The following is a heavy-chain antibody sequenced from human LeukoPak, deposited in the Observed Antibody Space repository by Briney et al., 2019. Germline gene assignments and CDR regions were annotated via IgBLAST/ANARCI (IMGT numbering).Heavy chain of an antibody. V-gene: IGHV1-69*13. CDR2: IIPIFGTA. D-gene: IGHD6-19*01. CDR3: ATRINSSGWTYYYYGMDV. CDR1: GGTFSSYA. J-gene: IGHJ6*04. Sequence: SVTVSCKASGGTFSSYAISWVRQAPGQGLEWMGGIIPIFGTANYAQKFQGRVTITADESTSTAYMELSSLRSEDTAVYYCATRINSSGWTYYYYGMDVWGKGTTVTVSS.